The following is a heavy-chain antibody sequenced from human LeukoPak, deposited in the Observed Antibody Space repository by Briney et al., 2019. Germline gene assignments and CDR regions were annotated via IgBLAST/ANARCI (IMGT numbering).Heavy chain of an antibody. J-gene: IGHJ4*02. CDR1: GFTFSSYA. Sequence: GGSLRLSCAASGFTFSSYAMSWVRQAPGKGLEWVPAISGSGGSIYYADSVKGRFTISRDNSKNTLYLQMNSLRAEDTAVYYCAKDRGQWLPAGFDYWGQGTLVTVSS. CDR2: ISGSGGSI. V-gene: IGHV3-23*01. D-gene: IGHD6-19*01. CDR3: AKDRGQWLPAGFDY.